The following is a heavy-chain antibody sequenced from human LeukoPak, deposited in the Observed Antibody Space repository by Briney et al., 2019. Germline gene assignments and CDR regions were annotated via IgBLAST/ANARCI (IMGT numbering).Heavy chain of an antibody. Sequence: SETLSLTCTVSGGSISSYYWSWIRQPPGKGLEWIGYIYYSGSTNYNPSLKSRVTISVDTSKNQFSLKLSSVTAADTAVYYCARAALRGVTTWWFDPWGQGALVTVSS. J-gene: IGHJ5*02. V-gene: IGHV4-59*01. CDR3: ARAALRGVTTWWFDP. CDR2: IYYSGST. D-gene: IGHD4-17*01. CDR1: GGSISSYY.